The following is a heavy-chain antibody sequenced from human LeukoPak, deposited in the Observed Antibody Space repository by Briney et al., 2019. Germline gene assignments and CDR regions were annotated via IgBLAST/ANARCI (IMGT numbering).Heavy chain of an antibody. CDR3: ARDSIAARPAGGDY. D-gene: IGHD6-6*01. CDR1: GYTFTGYY. Sequence: GSVKVSCKASGYTFTGYYMHWVRQAPGQGLEWMGWINPNSGGTNCAQKLQGRVTMTTDTSTSTAYMELRSLRSDDTAVYYCARDSIAARPAGGDYWGQGTLVTVSS. J-gene: IGHJ4*02. CDR2: INPNSGGT. V-gene: IGHV1-2*02.